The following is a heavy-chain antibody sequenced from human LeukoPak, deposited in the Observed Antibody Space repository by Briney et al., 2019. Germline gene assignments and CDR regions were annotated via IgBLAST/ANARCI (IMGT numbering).Heavy chain of an antibody. J-gene: IGHJ5*02. CDR3: ASGGVDRWFDP. D-gene: IGHD2-8*02. Sequence: SETLSLTCTVSGGSISSSGYYWGWIRQPPGKGLQWIGSIYYSGSTYYNPSLKSRVTMSVDTSKNQFSLKLSSVTAADTAVYYCASGGVDRWFDPWGQGTLVTVSS. CDR2: IYYSGST. V-gene: IGHV4-39*07. CDR1: GGSISSSGYY.